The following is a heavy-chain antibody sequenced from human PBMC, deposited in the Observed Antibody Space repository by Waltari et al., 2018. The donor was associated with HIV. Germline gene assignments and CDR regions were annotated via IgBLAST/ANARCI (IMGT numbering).Heavy chain of an antibody. Sequence: QVQLVQSGAEVKKPGASVKVSCKTSGYTFISYDINWVRQATGQGLEWMGWMNPNSGNTGSAQKFQGRVTMTRDTSTNTAYMELSSLTSDDTAVYFCARGITIFGVVIHTYFDPWGQGTLVTVSS. CDR3: ARGITIFGVVIHTYFDP. CDR2: MNPNSGNT. V-gene: IGHV1-8*01. D-gene: IGHD3-3*01. J-gene: IGHJ5*02. CDR1: GYTFISYD.